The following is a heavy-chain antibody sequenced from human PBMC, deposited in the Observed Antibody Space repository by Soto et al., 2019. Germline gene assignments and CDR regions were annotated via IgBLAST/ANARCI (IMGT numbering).Heavy chain of an antibody. D-gene: IGHD1-1*01. Sequence: LSLTCAVSGGSISSLGYSCSWIRQPPGKGLEWIGYIYYTGNTYYNPSLKSRPTISIDTSENQFSLKLTSVTAADTAVYFCASGHDAYKVRYWGQGTLVTVSS. J-gene: IGHJ4*02. CDR2: IYYTGNT. CDR1: GGSISSLGYS. CDR3: ASGHDAYKVRY. V-gene: IGHV4-31*11.